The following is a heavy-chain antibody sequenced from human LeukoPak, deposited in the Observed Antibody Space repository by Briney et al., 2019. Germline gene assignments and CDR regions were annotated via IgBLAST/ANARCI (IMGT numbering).Heavy chain of an antibody. D-gene: IGHD4-17*01. CDR2: ITGSGGSI. J-gene: IGHJ4*02. Sequence: GGSLRLSCAASGFTFRLYVMTWVRQAPGKGLEWVSAITGSGGSIYYADSVRGRFTISRDNSKNTLYLQMSSLRAEDTAIYYCAHPSTPDYGGLDYWGQGTLVTVSS. CDR1: GFTFRLYV. V-gene: IGHV3-23*01. CDR3: AHPSTPDYGGLDY.